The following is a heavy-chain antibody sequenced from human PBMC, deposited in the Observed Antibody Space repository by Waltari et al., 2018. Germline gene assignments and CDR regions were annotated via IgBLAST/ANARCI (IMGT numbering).Heavy chain of an antibody. CDR1: GGSFSGYY. D-gene: IGHD1-7*01. V-gene: IGHV4-34*01. CDR2: INQTERKN. CDR3: VRADSAGTLDQ. J-gene: IGHJ6*01. Sequence: QVQLQQWGAGLLKPSETLSLTCAVYGGSFSGYYWSWIRQPPGKGLEWIGEINQTERKNQKQSVPKGASKSVNRHMQESVLTVGCVCAPDRDGYELVRADSAGTLDQWGQG.